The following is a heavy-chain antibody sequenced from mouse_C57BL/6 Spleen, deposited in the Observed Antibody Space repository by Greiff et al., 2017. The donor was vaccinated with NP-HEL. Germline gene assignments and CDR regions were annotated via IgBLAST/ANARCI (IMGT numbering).Heavy chain of an antibody. V-gene: IGHV1-42*01. D-gene: IGHD1-1*01. J-gene: IGHJ1*03. Sequence: VQLQQSGPELVKPGASVKISCKASGYSFTGYYMNWVKQSPEKSLEWIGEISPSTGGTTYNQKFKAKATLTVDKSSSTAYMQLKSLTSEDSAVYYCARQYYYGSLYWYFDVWGTGTTVTVSS. CDR3: ARQYYYGSLYWYFDV. CDR1: GYSFTGYY. CDR2: ISPSTGGT.